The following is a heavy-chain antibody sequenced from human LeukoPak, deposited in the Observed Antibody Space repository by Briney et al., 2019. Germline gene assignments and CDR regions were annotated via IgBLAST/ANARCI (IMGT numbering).Heavy chain of an antibody. CDR1: GFTFSSYG. CDR2: ITGSSSYI. J-gene: IGHJ5*02. Sequence: GGSLRLSCAASGFTFSSYGMNWVRQAPGKGLEWVSSITGSSSYIYYADSVKGRFTISRDNAKNSVFLQMDSLRAEDTAVYYCVRDRPHYGTTHLFDPWGQGTLVTVSS. CDR3: VRDRPHYGTTHLFDP. D-gene: IGHD1/OR15-1a*01. V-gene: IGHV3-21*01.